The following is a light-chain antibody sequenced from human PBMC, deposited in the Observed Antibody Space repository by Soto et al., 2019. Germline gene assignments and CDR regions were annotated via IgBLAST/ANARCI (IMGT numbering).Light chain of an antibody. CDR3: QQYGSSPHAWT. V-gene: IGKV3-20*01. CDR2: GAS. J-gene: IGKJ1*01. CDR1: QSVSSSY. Sequence: EIVLTQSPGTLSLSPGERATLSCRASQSVSSSYFAWYQQKPGQAPRLLIYGASSRATGIPDRFSGSGSGTDFTLTISRLEPEDFAVYYCQQYGSSPHAWTFGQGTKVEIK.